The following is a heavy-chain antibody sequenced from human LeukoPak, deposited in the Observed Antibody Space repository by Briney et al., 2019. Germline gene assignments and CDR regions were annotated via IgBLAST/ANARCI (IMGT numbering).Heavy chain of an antibody. D-gene: IGHD1-14*01. J-gene: IGHJ3*02. CDR3: ARAPSNRPQGVWFFDI. Sequence: SETLSLTCTVSGGSISTYSWSRIRQPPGKGLEWIGYIYYSGTPNYNSSLKSRVTISVDTSKNQFSLKLSSVTAADTAVYYCARAPSNRPQGVWFFDIWGQGTMVTVSS. CDR1: GGSISTYS. CDR2: IYYSGTP. V-gene: IGHV4-59*13.